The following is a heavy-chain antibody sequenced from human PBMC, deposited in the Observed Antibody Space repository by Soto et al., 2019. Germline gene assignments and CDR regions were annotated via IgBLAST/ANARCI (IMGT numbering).Heavy chain of an antibody. D-gene: IGHD5-18*01. CDR2: IIPIFGTA. J-gene: IGHJ2*01. Sequence: QVQLVQSGAEVKKPGSSVKVSCKASGGTFSSYAISWVRQAPGQGLEWMGGIIPIFGTANYAQKFQGRVTITADESTSTAYMELSSLRSEDTAVYYCAGGGIQLWLKGGLRYFDLWGRGTLVTVSS. CDR3: AGGGIQLWLKGGLRYFDL. V-gene: IGHV1-69*12. CDR1: GGTFSSYA.